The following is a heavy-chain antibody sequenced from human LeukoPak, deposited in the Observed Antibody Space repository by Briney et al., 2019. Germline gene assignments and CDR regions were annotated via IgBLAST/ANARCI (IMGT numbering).Heavy chain of an antibody. CDR3: ARARYLDWLFTPFFDY. CDR1: GGSISSGGYY. J-gene: IGHJ4*02. D-gene: IGHD3-9*01. V-gene: IGHV4-31*03. CDR2: IYYSGST. Sequence: SETLSLTCTVSGGSISSGGYYWSWIRQHPGKGLEWIGYIYYSGSTYYNPSLKSRVTISVDTSKNQFSLKLSSVTAADTAVYYCARARYLDWLFTPFFDYWGQGTLVTVSS.